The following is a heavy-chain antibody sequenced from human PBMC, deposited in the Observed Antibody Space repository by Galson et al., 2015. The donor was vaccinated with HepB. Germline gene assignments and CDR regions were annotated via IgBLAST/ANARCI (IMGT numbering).Heavy chain of an antibody. CDR2: ISYDGSNK. CDR3: AKDRRGVDTAMPGWNYYYYYGMDV. D-gene: IGHD5-18*01. V-gene: IGHV3-30*18. J-gene: IGHJ6*02. Sequence: SLRLSCAASGFTFSSYGMHWVRQAPGKGLEWVAVISYDGSNKYYADSVKGRFTISRDNSKNTLYLQMNSLRAEDTAVYYCAKDRRGVDTAMPGWNYYYYYGMDVWGQGTTVTVSS. CDR1: GFTFSSYG.